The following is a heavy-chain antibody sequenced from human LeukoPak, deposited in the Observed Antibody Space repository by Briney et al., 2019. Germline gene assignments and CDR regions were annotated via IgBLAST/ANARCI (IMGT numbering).Heavy chain of an antibody. CDR1: GFTFSSYG. J-gene: IGHJ4*02. V-gene: IGHV3-33*01. Sequence: GGSLRLSCAASGFTFSSYGMHWVRQAPGKGLEWVAVIWYDGSNKYYADSVKGRFTISRDNSKNTLYLQMNSLRAEDTAVYYCARDRYYDILTSYSGDYFDYWGQGTLVTVSS. CDR2: IWYDGSNK. CDR3: ARDRYYDILTSYSGDYFDY. D-gene: IGHD3-9*01.